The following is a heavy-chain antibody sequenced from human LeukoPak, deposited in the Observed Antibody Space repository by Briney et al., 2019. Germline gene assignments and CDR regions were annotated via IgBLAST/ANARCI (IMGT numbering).Heavy chain of an antibody. CDR1: GYTFTSYA. Sequence: ASVKVSCKASGYTFTSYAMHWVRQAPGQRLEWMGWINAGNGNTKYSQKFQGRVTITRDTSASTAYMELSSLRSEDTAVYYCARVGEDYYDSSGYYYWGQGTLVTVSS. D-gene: IGHD3-22*01. V-gene: IGHV1-3*01. CDR3: ARVGEDYYDSSGYYY. J-gene: IGHJ4*02. CDR2: INAGNGNT.